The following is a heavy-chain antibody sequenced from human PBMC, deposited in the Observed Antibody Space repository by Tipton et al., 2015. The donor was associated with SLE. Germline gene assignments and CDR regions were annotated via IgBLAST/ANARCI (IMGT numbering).Heavy chain of an antibody. J-gene: IGHJ4*02. CDR3: AKGLISFDY. Sequence: TLSLTCTVSGDSVKSRYWIWVRQPAGRGLEWLAYRFHDGNINYNPSLKTRLTMSVDTSKNQFSLNLTSVTAADTAIYYCAKGLISFDYWGQGTLVTVSS. CDR2: RFHDGNI. V-gene: IGHV4-59*04. D-gene: IGHD3/OR15-3a*01. CDR1: GDSVKSRY.